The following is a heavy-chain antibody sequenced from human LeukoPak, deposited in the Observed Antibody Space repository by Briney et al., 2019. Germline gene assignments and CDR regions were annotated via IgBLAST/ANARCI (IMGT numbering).Heavy chain of an antibody. V-gene: IGHV4-39*01. CDR2: IYYSGST. CDR1: GGSISSSSYY. D-gene: IGHD3-3*01. J-gene: IGHJ4*02. CDR3: ARHRYYDFWSGYSIGHPYCFDY. Sequence: PSETLSLTCTVSGGSISSSSYYWGWIRQPPGKGLEWIGSIYYSGSTYYNPSLKSRVTISVDTSKNQFSLKLSSVTAADTAVYYCARHRYYDFWSGYSIGHPYCFDYWGQGTLVTVSS.